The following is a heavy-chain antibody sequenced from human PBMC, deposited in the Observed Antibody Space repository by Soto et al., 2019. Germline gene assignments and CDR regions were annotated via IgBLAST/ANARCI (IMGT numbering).Heavy chain of an antibody. CDR3: ARQLGLWQPLDY. CDR2: IYYSGNT. J-gene: IGHJ4*02. D-gene: IGHD2-2*01. Sequence: SETLSLTCNVSGGSISNYYWSWIRQSPGKGLEWIGYIYYSGNTNYNPSLKSRVTISVDTSKAQFSLRLSSVTAADTAVYYCARQLGLWQPLDYWGLGILVTVSS. V-gene: IGHV4-59*01. CDR1: GGSISNYY.